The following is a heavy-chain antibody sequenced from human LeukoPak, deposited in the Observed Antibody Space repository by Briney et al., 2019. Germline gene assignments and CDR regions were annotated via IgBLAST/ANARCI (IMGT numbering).Heavy chain of an antibody. Sequence: GASVKVSCKASGYTFTSYGISWVRQAPGQGLEWMGWISAYNGNTNYAQKLQGRVTMTTDTSTSTAYMELRSLRSDDTAVYYCPRGDFSRYDFWSGYIDYWGQGTLVTVSS. CDR1: GYTFTSYG. D-gene: IGHD3-3*01. CDR2: ISAYNGNT. J-gene: IGHJ4*02. CDR3: PRGDFSRYDFWSGYIDY. V-gene: IGHV1-18*01.